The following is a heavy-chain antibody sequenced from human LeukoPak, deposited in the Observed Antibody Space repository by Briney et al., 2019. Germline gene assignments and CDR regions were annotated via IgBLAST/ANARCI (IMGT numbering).Heavy chain of an antibody. J-gene: IGHJ5*02. CDR3: ARRDYAAWFDP. Sequence: SETLSLTCSVSGDSITSGGYYWAWLRHPPGKGLEWIGSVYYTGSIKYNPSLKGRVSISRDMSKNQFSLNVNSVAATDTAVYYCARRDYAAWFDPWGQGTLVAVSS. CDR2: VYYTGSI. CDR1: GDSITSGGYY. D-gene: IGHD4/OR15-4a*01. V-gene: IGHV4-39*07.